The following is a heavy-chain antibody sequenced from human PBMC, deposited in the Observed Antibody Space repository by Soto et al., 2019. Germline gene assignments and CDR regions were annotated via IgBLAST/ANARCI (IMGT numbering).Heavy chain of an antibody. V-gene: IGHV3-48*03. CDR2: ISGSGRTI. D-gene: IGHD3-22*01. J-gene: IGHJ4*02. CDR1: GFTFSNYD. CDR3: ARGDDNSGYYYAFDS. Sequence: TGGSLRLSCEASGFTFSNYDMNWVRQAPGKGLEWVSYISGSGRTIYYADSVKGRFTISRDSAKKSLFLQMNSLRAEDTALYYCARGDDNSGYYYAFDSWGQGT.